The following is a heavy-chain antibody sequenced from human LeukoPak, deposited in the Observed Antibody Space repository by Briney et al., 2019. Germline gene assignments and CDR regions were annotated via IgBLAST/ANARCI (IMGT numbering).Heavy chain of an antibody. CDR2: IEGSVDKT. V-gene: IGHV3-23*01. D-gene: IGHD5-24*01. Sequence: GGSLRLSCAASDFSFITYAMSWVRQAPGKGLEWVSAIEGSVDKTHYADSVKGRFTISRDNSMNTLYLQMNSLRAEDTAIYFCAKDIWRWAFDIWGQGTMVTVSS. J-gene: IGHJ3*02. CDR1: DFSFITYA. CDR3: AKDIWRWAFDI.